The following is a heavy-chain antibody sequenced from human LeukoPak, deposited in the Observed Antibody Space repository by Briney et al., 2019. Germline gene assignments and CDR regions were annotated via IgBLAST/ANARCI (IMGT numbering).Heavy chain of an antibody. J-gene: IGHJ4*02. Sequence: ASVKVSCKASGYTFTTYHMHWVRQAPGQGLEWMGMINTRDGNTNYAQKFQGRVTMTRDTSTSTVYMELSSLRSEDTAVYYCARGRSVGKGLKITMTPLDYWGQRTLVTVSS. CDR2: INTRDGNT. V-gene: IGHV1-46*01. CDR3: ARGRSVGKGLKITMTPLDY. D-gene: IGHD3-22*01. CDR1: GYTFTTYH.